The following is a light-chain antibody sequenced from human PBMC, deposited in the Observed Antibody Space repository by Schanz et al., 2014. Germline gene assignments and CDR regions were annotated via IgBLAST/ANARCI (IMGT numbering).Light chain of an antibody. CDR1: SSDVGSYNY. CDR2: EVR. CDR3: ASYTSNTTPFV. J-gene: IGLJ1*01. Sequence: QSALTQPASVSGSPGQSITISCTGTSSDVGSYNYVSWYQQHPGKAPKVMIYEVRKRPSGVSDRFSGSKSGNTASLTISGLQAEDEADYYCASYTSNTTPFVFGTGTKVTVL. V-gene: IGLV2-14*01.